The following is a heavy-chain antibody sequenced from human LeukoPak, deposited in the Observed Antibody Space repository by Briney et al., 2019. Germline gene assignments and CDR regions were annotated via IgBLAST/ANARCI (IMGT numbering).Heavy chain of an antibody. Sequence: PGGSLRLSCAASGFTFDDYGMSWVRQAPGKGLEWVSGINWNGGSTGYADSVKGRFTISRDNAKNSLYLQMNSLRAEDTALYHCARTSSSWYYYYGMDVWGQGTTVTVSS. D-gene: IGHD6-13*01. J-gene: IGHJ6*02. CDR1: GFTFDDYG. CDR3: ARTSSSWYYYYGMDV. CDR2: INWNGGST. V-gene: IGHV3-20*01.